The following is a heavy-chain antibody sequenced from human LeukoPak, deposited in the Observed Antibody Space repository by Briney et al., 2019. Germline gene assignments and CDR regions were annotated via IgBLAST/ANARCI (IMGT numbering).Heavy chain of an antibody. D-gene: IGHD6-6*01. CDR2: IYYSGST. J-gene: IGHJ4*02. Sequence: SETLSLTCTVSGGSISSSSYYWGWIRQPPGEGLEWIGSIYYSGSTYYNPSLKSRVTISVDTSKNQFSLKLSSVTAADTAVYYCARHVDPSIAANPFDYWGQGTLVTVSS. CDR3: ARHVDPSIAANPFDY. CDR1: GGSISSSSYY. V-gene: IGHV4-39*01.